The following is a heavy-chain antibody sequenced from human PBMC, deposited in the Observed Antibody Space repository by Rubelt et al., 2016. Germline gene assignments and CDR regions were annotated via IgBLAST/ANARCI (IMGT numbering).Heavy chain of an antibody. D-gene: IGHD5-18*01. CDR2: INAGNGNT. CDR1: GYTFTSYA. CDR3: ARSKDTAMVTDADWYFDL. J-gene: IGHJ2*01. V-gene: IGHV1-3*01. Sequence: QVQLVQSGAEVKKPGASVKVSCKASGYTFTSYAMHWVRQAPGQRLEWMGWINAGNGNTTYSQKFQGRVTITMETSARTAYMELSSLRSEDTAVYYCARSKDTAMVTDADWYFDLWGRGTLVTVSS.